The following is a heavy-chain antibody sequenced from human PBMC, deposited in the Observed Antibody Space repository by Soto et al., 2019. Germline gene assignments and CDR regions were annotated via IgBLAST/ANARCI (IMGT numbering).Heavy chain of an antibody. V-gene: IGHV4-39*01. Sequence: SETLSLTCTVSGGSISSSSYYWGWIRQPPGKGLEWIGSIYYSGSTYYNPSLKSRVTMSVDTSKNQFSLKLSSVTAADTAVYYCARHYYDSSGYSDWFDPWGQGTLVTVSS. CDR1: GGSISSSSYY. D-gene: IGHD3-22*01. CDR3: ARHYYDSSGYSDWFDP. J-gene: IGHJ5*02. CDR2: IYYSGST.